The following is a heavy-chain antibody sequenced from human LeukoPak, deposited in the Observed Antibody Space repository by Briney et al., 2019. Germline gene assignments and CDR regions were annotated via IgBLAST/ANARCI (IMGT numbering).Heavy chain of an antibody. V-gene: IGHV3-74*01. Sequence: PGGSLRLSCAASGFTFSSYWMHWVRQAPGKGLVWVSRINTDGSSTSYADSVKGRFTISRDNAKNTLYLQMNSLRAEDTAVYYCARDAEVAAGHYYYYMDVWGKGTTVTVSS. CDR2: INTDGSST. CDR1: GFTFSSYW. D-gene: IGHD6-13*01. J-gene: IGHJ6*03. CDR3: ARDAEVAAGHYYYYMDV.